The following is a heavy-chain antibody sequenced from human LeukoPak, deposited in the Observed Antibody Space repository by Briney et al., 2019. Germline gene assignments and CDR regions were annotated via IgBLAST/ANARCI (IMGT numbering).Heavy chain of an antibody. CDR3: ARDLEQYYYYGMDV. CDR1: GFTFSSCS. Sequence: GGSLRLSCAASGFTFSSCSMTWVRQAPGKGLEWVSYISSSSSTIYYADSVKGRFNISRDNAKNTLYLQMNSLRAEDTAVYYCARDLEQYYYYGMDVWGQGTTVTVSS. D-gene: IGHD1/OR15-1a*01. CDR2: ISSSSSTI. J-gene: IGHJ6*02. V-gene: IGHV3-48*04.